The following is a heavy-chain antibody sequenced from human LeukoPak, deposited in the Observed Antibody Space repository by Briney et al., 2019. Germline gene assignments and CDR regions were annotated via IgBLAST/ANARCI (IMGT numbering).Heavy chain of an antibody. V-gene: IGHV4-39*01. CDR1: GGSISSSSYY. J-gene: IGHJ4*02. CDR3: AQGRYYDSSDY. CDR2: IYYSGST. Sequence: SETLSLTCTVSGGSISSSSYYWGWIRQPPGKGLEWIGSIYYSGSTYYNPSLKSRVTISVDTSKNQFSLKLSSVTAADTAVYYCAQGRYYDSSDYWGQGTLVTVSS. D-gene: IGHD3-22*01.